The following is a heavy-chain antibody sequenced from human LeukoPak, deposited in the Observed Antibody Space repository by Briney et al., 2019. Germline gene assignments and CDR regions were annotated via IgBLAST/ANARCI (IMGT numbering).Heavy chain of an antibody. D-gene: IGHD2-15*01. V-gene: IGHV3-23*01. J-gene: IGHJ4*02. CDR2: ISGSGGST. CDR3: AKGALGYCSGGSCFHFDY. CDR1: GFTVNNNY. Sequence: GGSLRLSCAASGFTVNNNYMSWVRQAPGKGLEWVSAISGSGGSTYYADSVKGRFTISRDNSKNTLYLQMNSLRAEDTAVYYCAKGALGYCSGGSCFHFDYWGQGTLVTVSS.